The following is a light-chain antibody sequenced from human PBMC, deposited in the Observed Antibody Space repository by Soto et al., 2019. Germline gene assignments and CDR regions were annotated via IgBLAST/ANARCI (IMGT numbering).Light chain of an antibody. J-gene: IGLJ1*01. CDR1: ASNIGRNY. Sequence: QSVLTQSPSASGTPGQRVTISCSGSASNIGRNYVYWYQQLPGTAPKLLIYRNSQRPSAVPDRFSGSKSGTSASLAISGLRSEDEADYYCASWDDNLSGLYVFGAGTKLTVL. CDR2: RNS. CDR3: ASWDDNLSGLYV. V-gene: IGLV1-47*01.